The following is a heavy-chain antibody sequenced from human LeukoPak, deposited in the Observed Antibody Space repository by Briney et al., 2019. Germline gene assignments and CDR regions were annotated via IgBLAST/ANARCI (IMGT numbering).Heavy chain of an antibody. CDR3: ARALYYYETSGYTFDS. Sequence: SETLSLTCSVSNSSISSDYYWGWIRQSPGKGLEWIGSISHSGTTHYYPSLKNRVSMSIDTSRNQFSLQLNSVTAADTAVYYCARALYYYETSGYTFDSWGQGTLVTVSS. CDR1: NSSISSDYY. D-gene: IGHD3-22*01. CDR2: ISHSGTT. V-gene: IGHV4-38-2*02. J-gene: IGHJ4*02.